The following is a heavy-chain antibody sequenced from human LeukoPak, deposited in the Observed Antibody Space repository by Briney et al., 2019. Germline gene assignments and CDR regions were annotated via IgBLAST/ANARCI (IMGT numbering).Heavy chain of an antibody. CDR1: GFTFSSYA. V-gene: IGHV3-64*04. D-gene: IGHD1-26*01. Sequence: GGSLRLSCSASGFTFSSYAMHWVRQAPGKGLEYVSAISSNGGSTYYADSVKGRFTISRDNSKNTLYLQMNSLRAEDTAVYYCAKDSRPTSGSYYYYGMDVWGQGTTVTVSS. CDR3: AKDSRPTSGSYYYYGMDV. CDR2: ISSNGGST. J-gene: IGHJ6*02.